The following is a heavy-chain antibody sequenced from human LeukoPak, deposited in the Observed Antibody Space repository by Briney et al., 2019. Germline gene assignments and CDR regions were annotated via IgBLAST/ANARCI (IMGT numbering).Heavy chain of an antibody. D-gene: IGHD3-22*01. J-gene: IGHJ3*02. CDR1: EFTVSTNY. Sequence: AGGSLRLSCVASEFTVSTNYMSWVRQAPGKGLQWVSIIHNDGETHYADSVKGRFTMSRDNSKNTVYLQMNSLRSEDTAVYYCARDGLESSGPVAFDIWGQGTMVTVAS. CDR3: ARDGLESSGPVAFDI. CDR2: IHNDGET. V-gene: IGHV3-66*01.